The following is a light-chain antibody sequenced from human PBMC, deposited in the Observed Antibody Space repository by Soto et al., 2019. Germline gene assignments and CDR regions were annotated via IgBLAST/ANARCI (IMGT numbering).Light chain of an antibody. CDR2: DAS. V-gene: IGKV1-5*01. CDR3: QQYNRYWT. J-gene: IGKJ1*01. CDR1: QTINYW. Sequence: DIQMTQSPSTLSASVGDRVTITCRASQTINYWLAWYQQKPGKAPKLLIYDASSLESGVPSRFSGSGSGTEFTLTISSLQPADFATYYCQQYNRYWTFGQGTKV.